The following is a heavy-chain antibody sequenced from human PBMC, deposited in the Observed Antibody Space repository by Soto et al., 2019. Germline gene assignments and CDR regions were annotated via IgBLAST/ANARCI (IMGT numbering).Heavy chain of an antibody. J-gene: IGHJ4*02. CDR3: ARGYTSTWQTFGY. CDR2: IDPGDSYT. CDR1: GYTFTSYW. Sequence: PGESLKISCKGSGYTFTSYWITWVRQMPGKGLEWMGRIDPGDSYTNYSPSFQGHVTISADKSISTAYLQWSSLKASDTAMYYCARGYTSTWQTFGYWGRGTLVTVSS. V-gene: IGHV5-10-1*01. D-gene: IGHD6-13*01.